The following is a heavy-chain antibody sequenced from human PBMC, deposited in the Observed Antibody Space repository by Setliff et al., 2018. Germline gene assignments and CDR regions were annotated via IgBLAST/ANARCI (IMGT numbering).Heavy chain of an antibody. Sequence: ASVKVSCKASGYSFTNYGVSWVRQAPGQGLEWMGWISTHNGNINYAKKFQGRVTMTTDTSPTIAYMELRSLRSDATAVYYCGVGTTPFHGFDFWGQGTMVTVSS. CDR2: ISTHNGNI. CDR1: GYSFTNYG. V-gene: IGHV1-18*01. CDR3: GVGTTPFHGFDF. J-gene: IGHJ3*01. D-gene: IGHD1-26*01.